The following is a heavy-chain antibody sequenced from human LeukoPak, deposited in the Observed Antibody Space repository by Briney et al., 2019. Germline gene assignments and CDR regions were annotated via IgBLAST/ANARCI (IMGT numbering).Heavy chain of an antibody. CDR1: GLTFSSYA. Sequence: TGGSLRLSCAASGLTFSSYAMSWVRQAPGKGLEWVSALSGSGGSTYYADSVKGRFTISRDNSKNTLYLQMNSLRAEDTAVYYCAKSPKEMATNYFDYWGQGTLVTVSS. CDR2: LSGSGGST. D-gene: IGHD5-24*01. V-gene: IGHV3-23*01. J-gene: IGHJ4*02. CDR3: AKSPKEMATNYFDY.